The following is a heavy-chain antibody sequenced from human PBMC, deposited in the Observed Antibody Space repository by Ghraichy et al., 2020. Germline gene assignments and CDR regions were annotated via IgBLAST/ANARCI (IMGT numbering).Heavy chain of an antibody. Sequence: GGSLRLSCAASGFTFSSYSMNWVRQAPGKGLEWVSSISSSSSYIYYADSVKGRFTISRDNAKNSLYLQMNSLRAEDTAVYYCARDGARRYYYDSSGYYFDYWGQGTLVTVSS. CDR2: ISSSSSYI. CDR3: ARDGARRYYYDSSGYYFDY. J-gene: IGHJ4*02. V-gene: IGHV3-21*01. CDR1: GFTFSSYS. D-gene: IGHD3-22*01.